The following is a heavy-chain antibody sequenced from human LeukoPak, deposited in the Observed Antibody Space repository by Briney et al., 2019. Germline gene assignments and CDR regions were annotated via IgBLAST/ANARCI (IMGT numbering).Heavy chain of an antibody. CDR3: ATSLPDTYYYYYYGMDV. V-gene: IGHV3-23*01. CDR1: GFTFSSYA. J-gene: IGHJ6*02. CDR2: LTGSGGST. D-gene: IGHD2-2*01. Sequence: PGGSLRLSCAASGFTFSSYAMSWVRQAPGKGLEWVSALTGSGGSTYYADSVKGRFTISKDNSKNTLYLQMISLRAEDTAVYYCATSLPDTYYYYYYGMDVWGQGTTVTVSS.